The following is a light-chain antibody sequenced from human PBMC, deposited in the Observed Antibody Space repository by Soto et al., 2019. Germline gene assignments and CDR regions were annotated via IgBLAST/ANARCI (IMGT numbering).Light chain of an antibody. CDR1: QGISNN. CDR3: QHYDTLPLT. Sequence: IQMTQSPSSLSAFVGDRVTITCQASQGISNNLNWYKHKPGKAPKLLIYGASNLETGVPSRFSGSGSGTDFTFAISSLQPEDIATYYCQHYDTLPLTFGGGTKVEI. J-gene: IGKJ4*01. CDR2: GAS. V-gene: IGKV1-33*01.